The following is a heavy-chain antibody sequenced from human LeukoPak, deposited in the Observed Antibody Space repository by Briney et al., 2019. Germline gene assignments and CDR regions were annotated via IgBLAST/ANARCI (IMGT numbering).Heavy chain of an antibody. J-gene: IGHJ6*03. V-gene: IGHV1-2*02. Sequence: VASVKVSCKASGYTFTGYYMHWVRQAPGQGLEWMGWINPNSGGTNYAQRFQGRVTMTRDTSISTAYMELSRLRSDDTAVYYCARVGPGLDLDPHLKYYYMDVWGKGTTVTVSS. CDR2: INPNSGGT. CDR3: ARVGPGLDLDPHLKYYYMDV. D-gene: IGHD3-16*01. CDR1: GYTFTGYY.